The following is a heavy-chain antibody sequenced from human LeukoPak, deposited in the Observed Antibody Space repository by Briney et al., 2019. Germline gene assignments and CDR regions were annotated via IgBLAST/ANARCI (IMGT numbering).Heavy chain of an antibody. CDR2: IYYSGST. J-gene: IGHJ4*02. CDR3: ARAMVSEYSPNDY. D-gene: IGHD5-18*01. Sequence: PSETLSLTCTVSGGSISSSSYYWGWIRQPPGKGLEWIGSIYYSGSTYYNPSLKSRVTISVDTSKNQFSLKLSSVTAADTAVYYCARAMVSEYSPNDYWGQGTLVTVSS. V-gene: IGHV4-39*07. CDR1: GGSISSSSYY.